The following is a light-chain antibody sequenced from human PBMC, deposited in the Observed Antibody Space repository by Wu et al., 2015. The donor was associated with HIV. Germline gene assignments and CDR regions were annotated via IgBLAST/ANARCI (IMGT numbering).Light chain of an antibody. CDR3: QQYNNWPPWT. CDR2: YTS. J-gene: IGKJ1*01. CDR1: LSVAGN. V-gene: IGKV3-15*01. Sequence: EIVMTQSPATLSVSPGERATLSCRASLSVAGNLAWYQQKPGQAPRLLIYYTSTRATGIPARFSGSGSGTEFTLTISNMQSEDFAVYYCQQYNNWPPWTFGQRDQGGNET.